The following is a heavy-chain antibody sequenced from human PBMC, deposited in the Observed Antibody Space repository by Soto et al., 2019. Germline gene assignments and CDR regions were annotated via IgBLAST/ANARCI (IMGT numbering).Heavy chain of an antibody. CDR3: VASIFYYGMEV. J-gene: IGHJ6*02. CDR1: GYTFTNYW. CDR2: IYPGDSDT. V-gene: IGHV5-51*01. Sequence: PGESLKISCKGSGYTFTNYWLGWVRQMPGKGLGWMGIIYPGDSDTKYNPSFQGQVTISADKSITTTYLQWSSLKASDTAIDYCVASIFYYGMEVWGQGTTVSVAS.